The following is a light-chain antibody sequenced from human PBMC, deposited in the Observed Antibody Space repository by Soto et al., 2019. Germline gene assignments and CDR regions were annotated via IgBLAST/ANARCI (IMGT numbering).Light chain of an antibody. J-gene: IGKJ1*01. V-gene: IGKV3-15*01. CDR2: GAS. CDR3: QQYSNWPSWT. Sequence: EKVMTQSPGTLSISPEERATLSCGASQSVSSFLAWYQQKPGQAPRLLIYGASTRATGIPARFSGSGSGTEFTLTISSLQSEDFAVYYCQQYSNWPSWTLGQGTKVEVK. CDR1: QSVSSF.